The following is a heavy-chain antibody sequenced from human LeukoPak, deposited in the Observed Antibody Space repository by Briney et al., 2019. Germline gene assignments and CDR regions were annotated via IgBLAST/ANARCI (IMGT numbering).Heavy chain of an antibody. V-gene: IGHV4-4*07. J-gene: IGHJ2*01. D-gene: IGHD1-1*01. CDR1: GGSFSSYY. CDR2: IYNSGTT. CDR3: ARDRPGATGHWRIDV. Sequence: PSETLSLTCTVSGGSFSSYYWTWIRQPAGKGLEWIGRIYNSGTTNYSPSLESRVTMSLDTSKNRFSLSLSSVTAADTAVYYCARDRPGATGHWRIDVWGCGTLVTVSS.